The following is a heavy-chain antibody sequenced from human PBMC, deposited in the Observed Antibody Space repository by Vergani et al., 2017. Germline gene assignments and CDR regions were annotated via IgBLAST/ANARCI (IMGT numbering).Heavy chain of an antibody. CDR3: ARDQKAGYSSSWEYYYYGMDV. CDR2: IIPIFGTA. Sequence: QVQLVQSGAEVKKPGSSVKVSCKASGGTFSSYAISWVRQAPGQGLEWMGGIIPIFGTANYAQKFQGRVTITADKSTSTAYMELSSLRSEDTAVYYCARDQKAGYSSSWEYYYYGMDVWGQGTTVTVSS. CDR1: GGTFSSYA. J-gene: IGHJ6*02. D-gene: IGHD6-13*01. V-gene: IGHV1-69*06.